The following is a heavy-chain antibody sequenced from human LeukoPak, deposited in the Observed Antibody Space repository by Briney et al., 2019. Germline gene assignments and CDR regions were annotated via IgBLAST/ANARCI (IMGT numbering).Heavy chain of an antibody. CDR3: ARGRRQRAAANKEYNYCYVMDV. Sequence: ALVKVSCKASGYTLATHDINWVRQATGQGLEWMGWMNPNNGNTGSGQKFQGRLTMTRDTSINTAYMELSSLRSDDTAVYFCARGRRQRAAANKEYNYCYVMDVWGLGTTVTVSS. CDR1: GYTLATHD. CDR2: MNPNNGNT. D-gene: IGHD6-25*01. J-gene: IGHJ6*02. V-gene: IGHV1-8*01.